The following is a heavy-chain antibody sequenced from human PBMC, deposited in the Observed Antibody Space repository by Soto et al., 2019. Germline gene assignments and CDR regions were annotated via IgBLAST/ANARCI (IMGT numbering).Heavy chain of an antibody. CDR2: ISGSGGGT. Sequence: GGSLRLSCEASGFICSSYGMHWVRQAPGKGLEWVSAISGSGGGTYYADSVKGRFTISRDNSKNTLYLQMNSLRAEDTAVYYCAKDQGSSWYEIDYWGQGTLVTVSS. J-gene: IGHJ4*02. CDR1: GFICSSYG. D-gene: IGHD6-13*01. V-gene: IGHV3-23*01. CDR3: AKDQGSSWYEIDY.